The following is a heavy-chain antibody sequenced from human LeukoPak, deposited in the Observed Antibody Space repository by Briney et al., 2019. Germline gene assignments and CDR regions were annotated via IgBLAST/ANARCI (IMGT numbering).Heavy chain of an antibody. CDR2: IYSGGST. D-gene: IGHD6-19*01. CDR3: AMTTVAGTFDY. Sequence: GGSLRLSCAASGFTVSSNYMSWVRQAPGKGVEWVSVIYSGGSTYYADSVKGRFTISRDNSKNTLYLQMNSLRAEDTAVYYCAMTTVAGTFDYWGQGTLVTVSS. J-gene: IGHJ4*02. CDR1: GFTVSSNY. V-gene: IGHV3-53*01.